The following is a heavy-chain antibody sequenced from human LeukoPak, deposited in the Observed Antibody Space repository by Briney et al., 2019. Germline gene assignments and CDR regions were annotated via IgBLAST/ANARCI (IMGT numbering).Heavy chain of an antibody. CDR3: ARSISGLGD. D-gene: IGHD3-16*01. CDR2: TYYRSKLYN. CDR1: GDIFSRNSAA. V-gene: IGHV6-1*01. J-gene: IGHJ4*02. Sequence: SHTLSLTCALSGDIFSRNSAAWHWSRQAPARGLEWLERTYYRSKLYNDYAVSVKGRITISADTSKNQFSLQLNSVTPEDTAVYYCARSISGLGDWGQGTLVTVSS.